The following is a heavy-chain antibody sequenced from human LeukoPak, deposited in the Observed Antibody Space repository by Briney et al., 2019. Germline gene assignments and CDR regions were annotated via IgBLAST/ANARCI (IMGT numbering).Heavy chain of an antibody. V-gene: IGHV3-21*01. CDR2: ISGSSSYI. Sequence: PGGSLRLSRAASGFTFSTYSMNWVRQAPGKGLEWVSSISGSSSYIYYADSVRGRSTISRDNAKNSLYLQMNSLRAEDTAVYYCARGQSYGWFDPWGQGTLVTVSS. J-gene: IGHJ5*02. CDR3: ARGQSYGWFDP. D-gene: IGHD5-18*01. CDR1: GFTFSTYS.